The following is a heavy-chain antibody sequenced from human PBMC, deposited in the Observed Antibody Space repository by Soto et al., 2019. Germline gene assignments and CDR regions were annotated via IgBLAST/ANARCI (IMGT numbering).Heavy chain of an antibody. Sequence: QVQLVQSGAEVKKPGASVKVSCKASGYTFTSYAMHWVRQAPGQRLEWMGWINAGNGNTKYSQKFQGRVTITRDTSASTAYMALSSLRSEDTAVYYCARVRLPFYYFDYWGQGTLVTVSS. CDR1: GYTFTSYA. D-gene: IGHD5-12*01. V-gene: IGHV1-3*01. CDR3: ARVRLPFYYFDY. CDR2: INAGNGNT. J-gene: IGHJ4*02.